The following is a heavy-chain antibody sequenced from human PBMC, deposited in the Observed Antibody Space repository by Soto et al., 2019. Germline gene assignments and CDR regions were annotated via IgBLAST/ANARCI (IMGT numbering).Heavy chain of an antibody. V-gene: IGHV4-30-2*01. D-gene: IGHD3-22*01. CDR3: ARGGYYDSSGFDY. CDR2: IYHSGST. CDR1: GGSISSGGYS. Sequence: SETLSLTCAVSGGSISSGGYSWSWIRQPPGKGLEWIGYIYHSGSTYYNPSLKSRVTISVDRSKNQFSLKLSSVTAADTAVYYCARGGYYDSSGFDYWGQGTLVTVS. J-gene: IGHJ4*02.